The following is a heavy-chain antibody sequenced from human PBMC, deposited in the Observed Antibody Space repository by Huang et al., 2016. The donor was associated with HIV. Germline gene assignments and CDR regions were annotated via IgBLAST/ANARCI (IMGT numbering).Heavy chain of an antibody. CDR1: VFTFSNYA. Sequence: QVQLVESGGGVVQPGRSLRLPCAASVFTFSNYALHWVRQAPGKGREWGAVVSYDGSNKYYADSVKGRFTISRDKSKNTLYLQMNSLRAEDTAVYYCARDLWLRDLYYYYYMDVWGKGTTVTVSS. V-gene: IGHV3-30-3*01. J-gene: IGHJ6*03. CDR3: ARDLWLRDLYYYYYMDV. D-gene: IGHD5-12*01. CDR2: VSYDGSNK.